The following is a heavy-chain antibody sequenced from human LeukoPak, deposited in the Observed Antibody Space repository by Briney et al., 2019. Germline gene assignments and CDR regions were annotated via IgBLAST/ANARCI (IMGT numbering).Heavy chain of an antibody. V-gene: IGHV4-59*01. J-gene: IGHJ4*02. CDR1: GGSIDGFY. D-gene: IGHD3-10*01. CDR2: IYYSGNT. Sequence: SETLSLTCTVSGGSIDGFYWSWIRQSPGKELDWIGNIYYSGNTNYNPSLQSRVTISVDTSKRQFSLKLTSVTAADTAIYYCARVEGVVRGLSPPSIKSRVYFDYWGQGILVTVSS. CDR3: ARVEGVVRGLSPPSIKSRVYFDY.